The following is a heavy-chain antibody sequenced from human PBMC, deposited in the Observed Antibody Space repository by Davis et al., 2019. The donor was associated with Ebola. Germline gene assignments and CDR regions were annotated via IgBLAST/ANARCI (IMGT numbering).Heavy chain of an antibody. V-gene: IGHV3-33*08. CDR3: ARQSSGWYSYFDY. CDR1: GYGFSSCG. J-gene: IGHJ4*02. Sequence: GESLKISCAASGYGFSSCGMHWVRQAPGKGLEWVAVIWYDGSNKYYADSVKGRFTISRDNSKNTLYLQMNSLRAEDTAVYYCARQSSGWYSYFDYWGQGTLVTVSS. D-gene: IGHD6-19*01. CDR2: IWYDGSNK.